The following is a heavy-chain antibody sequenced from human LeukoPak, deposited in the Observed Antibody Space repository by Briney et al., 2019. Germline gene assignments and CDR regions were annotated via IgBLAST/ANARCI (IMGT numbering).Heavy chain of an antibody. CDR2: ISGSGDST. Sequence: GGSLRLSCAASGFTFSTYAMSWVRQAPGKGPEWVSAISGSGDSTFYADPVKGRFTISRDNSKSTLYLQMNSLRAEDTAVYYCATGAGGYSYAYFDHWGQGILVTVSS. CDR3: ATGAGGYSYAYFDH. V-gene: IGHV3-23*01. D-gene: IGHD5-18*01. CDR1: GFTFSTYA. J-gene: IGHJ4*02.